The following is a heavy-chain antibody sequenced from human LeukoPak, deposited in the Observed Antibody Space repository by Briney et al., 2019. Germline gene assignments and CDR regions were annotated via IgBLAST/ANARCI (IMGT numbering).Heavy chain of an antibody. V-gene: IGHV1-8*01. CDR2: MNPNSGNT. Sequence: ASVKVSSKASGYTFTSYDNNWVRQATGQGLEWMGWMNPNSGNTGYAQKFQGRVTMTRNTSISTAYMELSSLRSEDTTVYYCARRGSAVAAFYYYYYMDVWGKGTTVTVSS. D-gene: IGHD6-19*01. J-gene: IGHJ6*03. CDR3: ARRGSAVAAFYYYYYMDV. CDR1: GYTFTSYD.